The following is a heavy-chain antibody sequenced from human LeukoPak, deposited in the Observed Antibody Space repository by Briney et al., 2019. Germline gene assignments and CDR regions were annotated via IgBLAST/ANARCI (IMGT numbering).Heavy chain of an antibody. V-gene: IGHV3-30*18. J-gene: IGHJ6*02. D-gene: IGHD6-19*01. CDR2: ISYDGSNK. CDR1: GFTFSSYG. Sequence: GGSLRLSCAASGFTFSSYGMHWVRQAPGKGLEWVAVISYDGSNKYYADSVKGRFTISRDNSKNTLYLQMNSLRAEDTAVYYCAKDKGVYSSGWLYYYYGMDVWGQGTTVTVSS. CDR3: AKDKGVYSSGWLYYYYGMDV.